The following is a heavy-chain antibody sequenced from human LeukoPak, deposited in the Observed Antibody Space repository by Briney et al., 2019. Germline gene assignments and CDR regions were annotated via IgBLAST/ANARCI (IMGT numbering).Heavy chain of an antibody. CDR3: ARDGNLRDYYDSSGFYGMDV. CDR1: GGSISSYY. CDR2: IYTSGST. D-gene: IGHD3-22*01. V-gene: IGHV4-4*07. J-gene: IGHJ6*02. Sequence: SETLSLTCTVSGGSISSYYWSWIRQPAGQGLERIGRIYTSGSTNYNPSLKSRVTMSVDTSKNQFSLKLSSVTAADTAVYYCARDGNLRDYYDSSGFYGMDVWGQGTTVTVSS.